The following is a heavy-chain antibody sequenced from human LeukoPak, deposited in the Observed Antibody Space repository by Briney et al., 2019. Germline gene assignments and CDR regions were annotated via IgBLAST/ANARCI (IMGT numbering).Heavy chain of an antibody. CDR3: ATGGSLGRDPKDC. D-gene: IGHD1-26*01. Sequence: GASVKVSCKVSGDTLTELSMHWVRQAPGKGRERGGGFEPEDGETIYAQKSQGSVTRTEDTSTDTPYMERRSLRSEDTAVYYCATGGSLGRDPKDCWGQGTLVAVSS. J-gene: IGHJ4*02. V-gene: IGHV1-24*01. CDR2: FEPEDGET. CDR1: GDTLTELS.